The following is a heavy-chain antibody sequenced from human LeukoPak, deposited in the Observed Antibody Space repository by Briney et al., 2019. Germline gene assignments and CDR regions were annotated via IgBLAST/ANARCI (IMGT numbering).Heavy chain of an antibody. CDR3: ARLAPAGYFDY. CDR1: GGSFSGYY. D-gene: IGHD3-10*01. CDR2: IYYSGST. J-gene: IGHJ4*02. V-gene: IGHV4-34*01. Sequence: PSETLSLTCAVYGGSFSGYYWSWIRQPPGKGLEWIGSIYYSGSTYYNPSLKSRVTISVDTSKNQFSLKLSSVTAADTAVYYCARLAPAGYFDYWGQGTLVTVSS.